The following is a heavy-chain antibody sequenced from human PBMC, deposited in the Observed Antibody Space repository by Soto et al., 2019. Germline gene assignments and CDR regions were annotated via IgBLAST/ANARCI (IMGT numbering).Heavy chain of an antibody. CDR3: ARLADIFDFDN. D-gene: IGHD2-21*01. J-gene: IGHJ4*01. Sequence: SETLSLTCTVSGGSISSGENFWNWIRQSPGKGLEWIGYIHHSGSTYYNPSLKSRLTISVDTSKNQISLKLNSVTASDTAMYYCARLADIFDFDNWGHGNLVTVSS. CDR1: GGSISSGENF. CDR2: IHHSGST. V-gene: IGHV4-30-4*01.